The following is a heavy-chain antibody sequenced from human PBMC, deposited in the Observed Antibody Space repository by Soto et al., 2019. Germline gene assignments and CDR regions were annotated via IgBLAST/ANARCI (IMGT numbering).Heavy chain of an antibody. Sequence: GGSLRLSCAVSGFSFNNYAMNWVRLAPGKGLEWVSSISGGGTGTYSADAVRGRSTISSDKSRNTVYLQMSSLRAEDTAVYYCAKGHYYDNVGNWVANQAFDSWGQGSLVTVYS. V-gene: IGHV3-23*01. CDR2: ISGGGTGT. CDR1: GFSFNNYA. CDR3: AKGHYYDNVGNWVANQAFDS. J-gene: IGHJ4*02. D-gene: IGHD3-22*01.